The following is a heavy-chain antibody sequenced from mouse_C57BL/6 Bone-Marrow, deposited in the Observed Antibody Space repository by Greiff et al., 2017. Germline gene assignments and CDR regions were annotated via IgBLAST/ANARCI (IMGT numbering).Heavy chain of an antibody. J-gene: IGHJ4*01. D-gene: IGHD2-5*01. Sequence: VQLQQSGAELARPGASVKLSCKASGYTFTSYGISWVKQRTGQGLEWIGEIYPRSGNTYYNEKFKGKATLTADKSYSTAYMALRSLTSEDSAVYFWARSSNYVAMDYWGQGTSVTVAA. V-gene: IGHV1-81*01. CDR1: GYTFTSYG. CDR3: ARSSNYVAMDY. CDR2: IYPRSGNT.